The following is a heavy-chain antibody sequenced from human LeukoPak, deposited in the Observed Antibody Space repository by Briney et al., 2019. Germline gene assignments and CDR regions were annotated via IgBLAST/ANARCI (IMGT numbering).Heavy chain of an antibody. D-gene: IGHD5-18*01. Sequence: PSETLSLTCTVSGGPISSYYWSWIRQPPGKGLEWIGYIYYSGSTNYNPSLKSRVTISVDTSKNQFSLKLSSVTAADTAVYYCARRRYSYGSTAFDYWGQGTLVTVSS. CDR1: GGPISSYY. CDR2: IYYSGST. CDR3: ARRRYSYGSTAFDY. J-gene: IGHJ4*02. V-gene: IGHV4-59*08.